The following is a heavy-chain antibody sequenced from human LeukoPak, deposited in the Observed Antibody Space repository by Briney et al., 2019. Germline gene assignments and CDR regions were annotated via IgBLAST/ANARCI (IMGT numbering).Heavy chain of an antibody. D-gene: IGHD3-10*01. CDR2: ISYSGST. Sequence: GSLRLSCAASGFTFSSYWMSWVRQPPGKGLEWIGSISYSGSTNYNPSLESRVTISVDTSKNQISLKLSSVTAADTAIYYCARAPERWYSYGSYTYHYMDVWGRGTTVTVSS. V-gene: IGHV4-59*01. J-gene: IGHJ6*03. CDR3: ARAPERWYSYGSYTYHYMDV. CDR1: GFTFSSYW.